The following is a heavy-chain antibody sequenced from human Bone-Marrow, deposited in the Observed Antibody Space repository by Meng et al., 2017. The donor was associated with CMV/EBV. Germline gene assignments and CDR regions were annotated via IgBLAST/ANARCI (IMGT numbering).Heavy chain of an antibody. V-gene: IGHV3-30*02. CDR2: IRYDGSNK. CDR1: GFTFSSYG. Sequence: GESLKISCAASGFTFSSYGMHWVRQAPGKGLEWVAFIRYDGSNKYYADSVKGRFTISRDNSKNTLYLQMNSLRAEDTAVYYCAKEVHQHYYYYYGMDVWGQGNTVHVAS. CDR3: AKEVHQHYYYYYGMDV. J-gene: IGHJ6*02.